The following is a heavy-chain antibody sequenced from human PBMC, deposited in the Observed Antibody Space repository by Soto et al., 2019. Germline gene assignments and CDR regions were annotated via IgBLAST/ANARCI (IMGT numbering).Heavy chain of an antibody. J-gene: IGHJ4*02. V-gene: IGHV1-69*13. Sequence: SVKVSCKASGGTFSSYAISWVRQAPGQGLEWMGGIIPIFGTANYAQKFQGRVTITADESTSTAYMELSSLRSEDTAVYYCARVVRDSGYDPPHLDYWGQGTLVTVSS. CDR1: GGTFSSYA. D-gene: IGHD5-12*01. CDR3: ARVVRDSGYDPPHLDY. CDR2: IIPIFGTA.